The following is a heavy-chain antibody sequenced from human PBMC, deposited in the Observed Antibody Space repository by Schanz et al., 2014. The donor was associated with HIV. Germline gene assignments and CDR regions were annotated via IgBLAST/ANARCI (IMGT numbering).Heavy chain of an antibody. J-gene: IGHJ1*01. CDR1: GFTFSSFT. CDR2: IWYDGDYK. D-gene: IGHD6-13*01. V-gene: IGHV3-33*06. CDR3: AKDTTAAGRGYFQH. Sequence: QVQLVESGGGVVQPGRSLRLSCAASGFTFSSFTMHWVRQAPGKGLEWVAVIWYDGDYKSYADSVTGRFTISRDNSKNTLYLQMNSLRAEDTAVYYCAKDTTAAGRGYFQHWGQGTLVTVSS.